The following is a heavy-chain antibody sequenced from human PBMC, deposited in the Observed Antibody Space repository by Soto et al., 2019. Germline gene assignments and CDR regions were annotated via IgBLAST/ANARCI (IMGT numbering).Heavy chain of an antibody. V-gene: IGHV3-7*01. Sequence: GGSLRLSCAASGFTFSSYWMSWVRQAPGKGLEWVANIKQDGSEKYYVDSVKGRFTISRDNTKNSLYLQMNSLRAEDTAVYYCAREGYSYRGSVPALRYYYYYYGMDVWGQGTTVTVSS. J-gene: IGHJ6*02. CDR3: AREGYSYRGSVPALRYYYYYYGMDV. CDR2: IKQDGSEK. CDR1: GFTFSSYW. D-gene: IGHD5-18*01.